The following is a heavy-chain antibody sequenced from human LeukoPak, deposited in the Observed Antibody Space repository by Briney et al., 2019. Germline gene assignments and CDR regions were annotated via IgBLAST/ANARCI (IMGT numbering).Heavy chain of an antibody. V-gene: IGHV3-20*04. J-gene: IGHJ3*02. Sequence: GGSLRLSCAASGFTFDEYGMRWVRQAPGKGLEWVSGINWNGGSTGYADSVKGRLTLSRDNAKNSLYLQMNSLSGEDTALYYCASLAVAGTGGDAFDIWGQGTMSTVSS. D-gene: IGHD6-19*01. CDR3: ASLAVAGTGGDAFDI. CDR2: INWNGGST. CDR1: GFTFDEYG.